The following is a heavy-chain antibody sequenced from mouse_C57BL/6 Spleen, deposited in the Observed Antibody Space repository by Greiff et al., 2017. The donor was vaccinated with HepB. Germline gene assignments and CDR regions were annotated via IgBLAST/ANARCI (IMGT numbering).Heavy chain of an antibody. D-gene: IGHD2-3*01. J-gene: IGHJ3*01. CDR2: IDPETGGT. Sequence: QVQLKQSGAELVRPGASVTLSCKASGYTFTDYEMHWVKQTPVHGLEWIGAIDPETGGTAYNQKFKGKAILTADKSSSTAYMELRSLTSEDSAVYYCSLIYDGYYGFAYWGQGTLVTVSA. CDR1: GYTFTDYE. CDR3: SLIYDGYYGFAY. V-gene: IGHV1-15*01.